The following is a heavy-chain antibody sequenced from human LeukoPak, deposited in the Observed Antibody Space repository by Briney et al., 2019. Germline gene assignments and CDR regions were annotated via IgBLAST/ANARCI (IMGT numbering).Heavy chain of an antibody. D-gene: IGHD6-13*01. Sequence: GGSLRLSCVASGFTFSSYGMHWVGQAPGKGLEWVSAISGSGGSTYYADSVKGRFTISRDNSKNTLYLQMNSLRAEDTAVYYCAKDRDSSSWYGYFDYWGQGTLVTVSS. V-gene: IGHV3-23*01. CDR1: GFTFSSYG. J-gene: IGHJ4*02. CDR3: AKDRDSSSWYGYFDY. CDR2: ISGSGGST.